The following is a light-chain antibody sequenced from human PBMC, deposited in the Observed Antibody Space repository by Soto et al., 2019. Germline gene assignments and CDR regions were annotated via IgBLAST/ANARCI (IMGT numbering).Light chain of an antibody. CDR3: QQYVGSFWT. CDR1: QSVSSGY. CDR2: DAS. V-gene: IGKV3-20*01. J-gene: IGKJ1*01. Sequence: EIVLTQSPGTLSLSPGERATLSCRASQSVSSGYLAWYQRKPGQAPRLLIFDASTRATDIPDRFSGGGSGTDFTLTISRLEPEDSAVYYCQQYVGSFWTFGQGTKVEIK.